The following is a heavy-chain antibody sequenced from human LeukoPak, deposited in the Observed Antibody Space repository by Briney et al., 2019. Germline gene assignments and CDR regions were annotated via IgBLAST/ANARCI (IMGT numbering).Heavy chain of an antibody. CDR3: ARFAYSSAWGYYYYMDV. CDR1: GFTFSSYW. Sequence: GGSLRLSCAASGFTFSSYWMHWVRQAPGKGLVWVSRINSDGSSTSYADSVRGRFTISRDNAKNSLYLQMNSLRAEDTAVYYCARFAYSSAWGYYYYMDVWGKGTTVTVSS. V-gene: IGHV3-74*01. D-gene: IGHD6-19*01. CDR2: INSDGSST. J-gene: IGHJ6*03.